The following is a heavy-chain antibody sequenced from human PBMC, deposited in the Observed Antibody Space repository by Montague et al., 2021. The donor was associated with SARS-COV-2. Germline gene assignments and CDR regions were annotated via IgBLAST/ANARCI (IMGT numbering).Heavy chain of an antibody. J-gene: IGHJ4*02. V-gene: IGHV4-34*01. CDR2: TNHSGTT. Sequence: SETLSLTCAVYGGSFSGFHWTWIRQPPGGGLEWIGETNHSGTTKYNPSLKSRVTISLDTSRNQFSLNLTSVTAADTAVYYCARRGYGIGLTSYSALAGSSFYIYYGGQGTLVSVSS. D-gene: IGHD6-19*01. CDR3: ARRGYGIGLTSYSALAGSSFYIYY. CDR1: GGSFSGFH.